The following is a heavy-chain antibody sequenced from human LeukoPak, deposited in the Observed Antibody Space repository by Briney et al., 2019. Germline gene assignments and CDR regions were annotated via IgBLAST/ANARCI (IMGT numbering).Heavy chain of an antibody. J-gene: IGHJ4*02. CDR2: ISGSGGNT. CDR3: ARYYGSGSYWTDY. Sequence: TGGSLRLSCAASGFTFSSYAMSWVRQALGKGLEWVSAISGSGGNTYYADSVKGRFTISRDNSKNTLYLQMNSLRAEDTAVYYCARYYGSGSYWTDYWGQGTLVTVSS. D-gene: IGHD3-10*01. V-gene: IGHV3-23*01. CDR1: GFTFSSYA.